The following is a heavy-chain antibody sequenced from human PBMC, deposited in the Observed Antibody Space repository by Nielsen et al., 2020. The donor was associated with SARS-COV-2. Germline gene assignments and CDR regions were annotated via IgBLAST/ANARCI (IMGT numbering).Heavy chain of an antibody. Sequence: SQTLSLTCAISGDSVSSNSAAWNWIRQSPSRGLEWLGRTYYRSKWYNSYTVSVRSRIAINPDTPKNQFSLQLNSVTPEDTAVYYCARTQTGFIDYWGQGTLVTVSS. CDR2: TYYRSKWYN. D-gene: IGHD3-9*01. J-gene: IGHJ4*02. CDR3: ARTQTGFIDY. CDR1: GDSVSSNSAA. V-gene: IGHV6-1*01.